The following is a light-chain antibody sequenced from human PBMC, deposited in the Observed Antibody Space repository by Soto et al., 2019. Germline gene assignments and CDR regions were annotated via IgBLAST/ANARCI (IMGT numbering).Light chain of an antibody. CDR3: QQYNTWRSIT. Sequence: EIVMTQSPATLSVSPGERATLSCRASQSISARLGWYQQRPGQAPTLLIYDGSNTAAGVPARFSGSSSGTEFTLTIISLQSEDFAVYYCQQYNTWRSITFGQGTRVEIK. CDR2: DGS. V-gene: IGKV3-15*01. CDR1: QSISAR. J-gene: IGKJ5*01.